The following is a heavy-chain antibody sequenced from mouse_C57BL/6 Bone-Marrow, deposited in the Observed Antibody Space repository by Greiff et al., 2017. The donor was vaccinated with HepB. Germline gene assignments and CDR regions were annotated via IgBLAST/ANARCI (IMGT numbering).Heavy chain of an antibody. D-gene: IGHD4-1*01. J-gene: IGHJ2*01. Sequence: DVMLVESGGGLVQPGGSLSLSCAASGFTFTDYYMSWVRQPPGKALEWLGFIRNKANGYTTEYSASVKGRFTISRDNSQSILYLQMNALRAEDSATYYCARYGVGRSYYFDYWGQGTTLTVSS. CDR1: GFTFTDYY. CDR3: ARYGVGRSYYFDY. CDR2: IRNKANGYTT. V-gene: IGHV7-3*01.